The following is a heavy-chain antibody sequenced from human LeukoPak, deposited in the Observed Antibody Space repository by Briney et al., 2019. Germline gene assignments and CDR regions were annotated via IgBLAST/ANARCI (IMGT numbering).Heavy chain of an antibody. CDR1: GFTFSSYT. Sequence: GGSLTLSCAASGFTFSSYTMSWVRQAPGKGLEWVSTISNSGRNTFYTDSVKGRFTISRDNSKNTLYLQMNSLRAGDTAVYSCARARGYCAADCSRYAFDYWSQGTLVTVSS. CDR3: ARARGYCAADCSRYAFDY. CDR2: ISNSGRNT. J-gene: IGHJ4*02. V-gene: IGHV3-23*01. D-gene: IGHD2-21*02.